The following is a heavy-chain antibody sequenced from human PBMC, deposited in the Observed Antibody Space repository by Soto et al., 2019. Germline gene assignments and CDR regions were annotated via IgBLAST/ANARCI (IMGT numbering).Heavy chain of an antibody. CDR2: IYYSGST. CDR3: ARWLGYGPHFDY. J-gene: IGHJ4*02. CDR1: GGSISSGDYY. V-gene: IGHV4-30-4*01. Sequence: QVQLQESGPGLVKPSQTLSLTCTVSGGSISSGDYYWSWIRQPPGKGLECIGYIYYSGSTYYNPSLKSRVTISVDTSKNQFSLKLSSVTAADTAMYYCARWLGYGPHFDYWGQGTLVTVSS. D-gene: IGHD5-12*01.